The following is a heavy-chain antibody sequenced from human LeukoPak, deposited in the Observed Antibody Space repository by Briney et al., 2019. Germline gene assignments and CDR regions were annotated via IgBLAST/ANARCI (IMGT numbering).Heavy chain of an antibody. CDR1: GFTFSSYW. Sequence: GGSLRLSCAASGFTFSSYWMSWVRQAPGKGLEWVAHMKQDRSEEYYVDSVKGRFTISRDNAKNSLYLQMNSLRAEDTAVYYCARINSGLKWGDALDIWGQGTKVTVSS. D-gene: IGHD5-12*01. CDR3: ARINSGLKWGDALDI. V-gene: IGHV3-7*01. CDR2: MKQDRSEE. J-gene: IGHJ3*02.